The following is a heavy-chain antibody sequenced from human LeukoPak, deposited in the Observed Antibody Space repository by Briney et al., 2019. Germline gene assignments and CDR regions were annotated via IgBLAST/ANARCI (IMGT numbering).Heavy chain of an antibody. D-gene: IGHD5/OR15-5a*01. J-gene: IGHJ4*02. V-gene: IGHV3-23*01. Sequence: GGSLRLSCAASGFTFSNYALDWVRQAPGKGLDWVSAISGSGVTTYYADSVKGRFTISRDNSKNTLYLQMNSLRAEDTAVYYCASLPLGWGQGTLVTVSS. CDR1: GFTFSNYA. CDR3: ASLPLG. CDR2: ISGSGVTT.